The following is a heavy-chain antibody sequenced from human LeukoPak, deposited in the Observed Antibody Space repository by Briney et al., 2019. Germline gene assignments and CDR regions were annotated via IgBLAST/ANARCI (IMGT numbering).Heavy chain of an antibody. J-gene: IGHJ4*02. CDR2: INPNSGGT. V-gene: IGHV1-2*02. CDR3: ARDFAGDSSGYSDY. CDR1: GYTFTGYY. Sequence: ASVKVSCKASGYTFTGYYMHWVRQAPGQELEWMGWINPNSGGTNYAQKFQGRVTMTRDTSISTAYMELSRLRSDDTAVYYCARDFAGDSSGYSDYWGQGTLVTVSS. D-gene: IGHD3-22*01.